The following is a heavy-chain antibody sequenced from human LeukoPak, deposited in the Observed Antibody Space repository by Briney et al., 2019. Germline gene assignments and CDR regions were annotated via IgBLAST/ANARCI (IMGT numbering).Heavy chain of an antibody. CDR2: ISGSGDST. D-gene: IGHD2-21*02. CDR3: AKDRLLNCRGDCYIFDY. Sequence: GGSLRLSCVASGFTLRSYVMNWVRQTPGKGLEWVSSISGSGDSTFYADSVKGRFSISRDNSKNTLYLQVNGLRTEDTAVCYCAKDRLLNCRGDCYIFDYWGQGTVVTVSS. J-gene: IGHJ4*02. CDR1: GFTLRSYV. V-gene: IGHV3-23*01.